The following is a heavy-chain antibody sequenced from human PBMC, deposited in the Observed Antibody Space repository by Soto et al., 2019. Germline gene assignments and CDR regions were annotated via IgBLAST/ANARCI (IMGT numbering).Heavy chain of an antibody. J-gene: IGHJ4*02. V-gene: IGHV4-39*07. Sequence: SETLSLTCTVSGGSISSSSYYWGWIRQPPGKGLEWIGSIYYSGNTYYNPSLKSRVTISRDNAENSVYLEMDSLRAEDTALYYCARDVDADFRTDFDYWGRGTLVTVSS. CDR1: GGSISSSSYY. CDR2: IYYSGNT. D-gene: IGHD4-17*01. CDR3: ARDVDADFRTDFDY.